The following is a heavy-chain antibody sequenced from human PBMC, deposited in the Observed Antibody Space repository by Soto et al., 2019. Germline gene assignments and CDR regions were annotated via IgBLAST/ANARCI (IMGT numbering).Heavy chain of an antibody. D-gene: IGHD1-1*01. Sequence: GESLKISCKGSGYSFTSYWISWVRQMPGKGLELMGRIDPIDSYTNFSPSFQGQVTISADKSISTAYLQWSSLKASDTAMYYCARLEAGGGRLDYWGQGTLVTVSS. CDR3: ARLEAGGGRLDY. CDR2: IDPIDSYT. J-gene: IGHJ4*02. CDR1: GYSFTSYW. V-gene: IGHV5-10-1*04.